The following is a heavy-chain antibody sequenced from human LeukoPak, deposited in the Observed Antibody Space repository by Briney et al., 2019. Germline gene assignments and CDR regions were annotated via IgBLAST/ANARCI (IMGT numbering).Heavy chain of an antibody. Sequence: SETLSLTCTVSGGSISGYYWSWIRQPPGEGLEWIGYIYYSGSANYNPSLRSRVIILVATSKNQFSLKLSSVTAADTAVYYCARGTVTTSMKAFDIWGQGTMVTVSS. V-gene: IGHV4-59*08. CDR3: ARGTVTTSMKAFDI. D-gene: IGHD4-17*01. CDR1: GGSISGYY. J-gene: IGHJ3*02. CDR2: IYYSGSA.